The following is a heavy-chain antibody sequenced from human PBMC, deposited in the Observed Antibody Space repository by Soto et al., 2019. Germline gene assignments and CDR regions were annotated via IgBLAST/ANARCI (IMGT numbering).Heavy chain of an antibody. D-gene: IGHD2-2*02. CDR2: ISESGGST. CDR1: GFIFSNYG. J-gene: IGHJ4*02. V-gene: IGHV3-23*01. Sequence: GGSLRLSCAASGFIFSNYGMNWVRQAPGKGLEWVSGISESGGSTYKADAANGRFTLSRDKSKNTLYLQFNSLRPDDTAIYYCARRSYCSNTSCDKFFDYWGQGTLVTVSS. CDR3: ARRSYCSNTSCDKFFDY.